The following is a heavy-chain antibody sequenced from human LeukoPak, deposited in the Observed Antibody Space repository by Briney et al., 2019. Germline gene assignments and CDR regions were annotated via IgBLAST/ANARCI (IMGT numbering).Heavy chain of an antibody. D-gene: IGHD3-3*01. CDR1: GYRFTNYW. CDR3: ERLPFLEWLPLDH. CDR2: MYPADSDT. J-gene: IGHJ4*02. V-gene: IGHV5-51*01. Sequence: GESLKISCKTSGYRFTNYWIGWVRQMPGKGLEWVGIMYPADSDTRYSPSFKGQVTFSADKSISTAYLQWSSLKASHTAMYYCERLPFLEWLPLDHWGQGTQVTVSS.